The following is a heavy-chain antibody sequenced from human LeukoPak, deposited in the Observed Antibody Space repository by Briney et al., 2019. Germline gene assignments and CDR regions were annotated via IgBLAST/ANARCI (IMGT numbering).Heavy chain of an antibody. CDR2: IYSDGTT. Sequence: GGSLRLYCAASGFTVSSNYMSWVRQAPGKGLEWVSFIYSDGTTYYADSVKGRFTISRDNSKNILYLQMNNLRAQETAVYYGARGIKARLAKEWEPGAYFDYWGQGALVTVSS. V-gene: IGHV3-53*01. CDR3: ARGIKARLAKEWEPGAYFDY. CDR1: GFTVSSNY. J-gene: IGHJ4*02. D-gene: IGHD1-26*01.